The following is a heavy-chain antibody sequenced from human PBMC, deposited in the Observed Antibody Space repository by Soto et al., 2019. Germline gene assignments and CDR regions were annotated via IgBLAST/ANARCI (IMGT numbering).Heavy chain of an antibody. V-gene: IGHV4-31*11. D-gene: IGHD3-9*01. Sequence: SETLSLTCAVSGVPISSGAYYWSWIRLHPGKGLEWIGYIYYSGSTYYSPSLKSRVTISVDTSKNHFSLKLSSVTAADTAVYYCARGFYDIFTGYPKSSWFDPWGKETLFTLS. CDR1: GVPISSGAYY. CDR2: IYYSGST. CDR3: ARGFYDIFTGYPKSSWFDP. J-gene: IGHJ5*02.